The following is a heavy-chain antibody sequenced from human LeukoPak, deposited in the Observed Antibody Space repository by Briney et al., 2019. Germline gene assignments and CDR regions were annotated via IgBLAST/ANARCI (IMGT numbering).Heavy chain of an antibody. CDR2: INHSGST. CDR1: GGSFSGYY. Sequence: SETLSLTCAVYGGSFSGYYWSWIRQPPGKGLEWIGDINHSGSTNYNPSLKSRVTISVDTSKNQFSLKLSSVTAADTAVYYCARGNVVVPAAIEWGYYYYGMDVWGQGTTVTVSS. D-gene: IGHD2-2*02. CDR3: ARGNVVVPAAIEWGYYYYGMDV. V-gene: IGHV4-34*01. J-gene: IGHJ6*02.